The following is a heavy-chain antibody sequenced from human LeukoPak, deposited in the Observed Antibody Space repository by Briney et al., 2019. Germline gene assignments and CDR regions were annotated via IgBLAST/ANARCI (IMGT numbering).Heavy chain of an antibody. Sequence: QSGGSLRLSCAASGFTFSSYSMNWVRQAPGKGLEWVSYISSSSSTIYYADSAKGRFTISRDNAKNSLYLQMNSLRAEDTAAYYCANLDSVDYWGQGTLVTVSS. V-gene: IGHV3-48*04. CDR2: ISSSSSTI. J-gene: IGHJ4*02. D-gene: IGHD3/OR15-3a*01. CDR3: ANLDSVDY. CDR1: GFTFSSYS.